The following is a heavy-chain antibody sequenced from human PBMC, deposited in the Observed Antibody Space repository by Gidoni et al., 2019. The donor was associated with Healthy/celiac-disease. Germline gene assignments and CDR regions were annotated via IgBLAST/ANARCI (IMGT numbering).Heavy chain of an antibody. V-gene: IGHV4-39*07. D-gene: IGHD1-7*01. CDR1: GGSISSSSYY. J-gene: IGHJ4*02. Sequence: QLQLQESGPGLVKPSETLSLTCTVSGGSISSSSYYWGWIRQPPGKGLEWIGSSYYSGSTYYNPSLKSRVTISVDTSKNQFSLKLSSVTAADTAVYYCARWAPKELFDYWGQGTLVTVSS. CDR3: ARWAPKELFDY. CDR2: SYYSGST.